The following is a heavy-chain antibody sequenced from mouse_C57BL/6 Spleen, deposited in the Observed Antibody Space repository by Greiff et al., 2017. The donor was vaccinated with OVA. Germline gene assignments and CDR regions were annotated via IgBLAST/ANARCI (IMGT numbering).Heavy chain of an antibody. CDR1: GYTFNSYT. V-gene: IGHV1-4*01. CDR2: INPSSGYT. J-gene: IGHJ4*01. Sequence: VKLQESGAELARPGASVKMSCKASGYTFNSYTMHWVKQRPGQGLEWIGYINPSSGYTKYNQKFKDKATLTADKSSSTAYMQLSSLTSEDSAVYYCARSPYYGSSYYAMDYWGQGTSVTVSS. D-gene: IGHD1-1*01. CDR3: ARSPYYGSSYYAMDY.